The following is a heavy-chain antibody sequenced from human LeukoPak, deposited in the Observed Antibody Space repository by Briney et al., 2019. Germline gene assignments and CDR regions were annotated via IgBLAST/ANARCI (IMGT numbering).Heavy chain of an antibody. D-gene: IGHD3-10*01. CDR3: ARRRLLWFGDIDY. J-gene: IGHJ4*02. CDR2: INHSGST. Sequence: SETLSLTCAVYGGSFSGYYWSWIRQPPGKGLEWIGEINHSGSTNYNPSLKSRVTMSVDTSKNQFSLKLSSVTAADTAVYYCARRRLLWFGDIDYWGQGTLVTVSS. CDR1: GGSFSGYY. V-gene: IGHV4-34*01.